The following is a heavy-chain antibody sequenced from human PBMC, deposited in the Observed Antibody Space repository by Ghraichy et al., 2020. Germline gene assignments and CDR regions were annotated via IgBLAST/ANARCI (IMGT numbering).Heavy chain of an antibody. CDR1: GYSFTNYW. CDR2: IDPSDSYT. J-gene: IGHJ2*01. V-gene: IGHV5-10-1*01. D-gene: IGHD3-16*01. CDR3: ASNPSWGSTSYWYFDL. Sequence: GESLNISCKASGYSFTNYWITWVRQMPGKGLEYMGRIDPSDSYTNYSPSFQGHVTISADKSISTAYLQWDSLKASDTAMYYCASNPSWGSTSYWYFDLWGRGTLVTVSS.